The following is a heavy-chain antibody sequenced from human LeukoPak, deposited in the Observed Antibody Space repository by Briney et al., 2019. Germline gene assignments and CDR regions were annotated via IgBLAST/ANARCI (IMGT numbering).Heavy chain of an antibody. V-gene: IGHV3-23*01. J-gene: IGHJ4*02. CDR1: GFTFSSYA. D-gene: IGHD2-2*01. CDR3: AKAPLYIVVIPAATSFDY. Sequence: GGSLRLSCAASGFTFSSYAMSWVRQAPGKGLEWVSGSGGSTYYADSVKGRFTISRDNSKNTLYLQMNSLRAEDTAVYYCAKAPLYIVVIPAATSFDYWDQGTLVTVSS. CDR2: SGGST.